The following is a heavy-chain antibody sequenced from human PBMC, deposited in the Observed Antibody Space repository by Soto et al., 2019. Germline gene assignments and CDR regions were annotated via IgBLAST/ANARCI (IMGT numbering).Heavy chain of an antibody. J-gene: IGHJ6*02. CDR2: IHYSGSA. D-gene: IGHD1-1*01. CDR1: GDSVTSVSDY. V-gene: IGHV4-61*01. Sequence: SETLSLTGTVSGDSVTSVSDYWSWIRQPPAKGLEWIGYIHYSGSADYNPSLGSRVTISIDTSKNHFSRKPASVTGAYPAVTYCARGAGCGYYNSNMDLWGQGTSVTVSS. CDR3: ARGAGCGYYNSNMDL.